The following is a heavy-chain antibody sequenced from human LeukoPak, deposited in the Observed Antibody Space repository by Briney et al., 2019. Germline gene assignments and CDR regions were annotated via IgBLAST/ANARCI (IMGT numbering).Heavy chain of an antibody. J-gene: IGHJ5*02. Sequence: SSETLSLTCTVSGGSISSYYWSWIRQPPGKGLEWIGYIYYSGNTNYNPSLKSRLTISVDTSKNQFSLKLSSVTAADTAVYYCARDSGTTGEVKFDPWGQGTLVTVSS. CDR2: IYYSGNT. CDR3: ARDSGTTGEVKFDP. D-gene: IGHD3-10*01. CDR1: GGSISSYY. V-gene: IGHV4-59*12.